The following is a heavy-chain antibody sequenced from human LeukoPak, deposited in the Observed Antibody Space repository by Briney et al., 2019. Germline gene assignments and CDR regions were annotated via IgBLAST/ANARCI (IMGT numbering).Heavy chain of an antibody. J-gene: IGHJ4*02. Sequence: GASVKVSCKASGYTFTSYAINWVRQAPGQGLEWMGWISAYNSNTHYAQKLQGRVTMTTDTSTSTAYMEVRSPRSDDTAVYYCAREVGRGFDYWGQGTLVTVSS. V-gene: IGHV1-18*01. CDR1: GYTFTSYA. D-gene: IGHD1-26*01. CDR2: ISAYNSNT. CDR3: AREVGRGFDY.